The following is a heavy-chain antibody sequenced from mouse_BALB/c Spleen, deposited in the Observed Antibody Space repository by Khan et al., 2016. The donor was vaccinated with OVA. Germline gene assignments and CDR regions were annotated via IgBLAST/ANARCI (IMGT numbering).Heavy chain of an antibody. CDR1: GYTFTSYW. J-gene: IGHJ2*01. CDR2: IYPGNSDT. D-gene: IGHD2-5*01. Sequence: VQLQQSGTVLARPGASVKMSCKASGYTFTSYWMHWIKQRPGQGLEWIGAIYPGNSDTNYNQRFKGKATLTAVTSTSTAYLELNSLTNEDAAGYYCTRNGFSNYEWWDYWGEATTLTFSS. CDR3: TRNGFSNYEWWDY. V-gene: IGHV1-5*01.